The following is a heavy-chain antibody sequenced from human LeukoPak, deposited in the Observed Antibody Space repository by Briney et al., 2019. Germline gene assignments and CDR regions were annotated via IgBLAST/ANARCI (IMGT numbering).Heavy chain of an antibody. CDR3: APGQQLVGGGLDY. D-gene: IGHD6-13*01. CDR2: ISSSSYI. Sequence: GGSLRLSCAASGFTFSSYSMNWVRQAPGKGLEWVSSISSSSYIYYADSVKGRFTISRDNAKNSLYLQMNSLRAEDTAVYYCAPGQQLVGGGLDYWGQGTLVTVSS. CDR1: GFTFSSYS. J-gene: IGHJ4*02. V-gene: IGHV3-21*01.